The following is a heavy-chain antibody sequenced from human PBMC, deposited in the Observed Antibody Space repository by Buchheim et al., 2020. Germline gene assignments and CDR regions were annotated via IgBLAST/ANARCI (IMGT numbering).Heavy chain of an antibody. Sequence: QVQLVESGGGVVQPGRSLRLSCAASGFTFSSYGMHWVRQAPGKGLEWVAVISYDGSNKYYADSVKGRFTISRDNFKNTLYLQMNSLRAEDTAVYYCAKDARVDSWYGIYYYYYGMDVWGQGTT. CDR3: AKDARVDSWYGIYYYYYGMDV. CDR1: GFTFSSYG. CDR2: ISYDGSNK. J-gene: IGHJ6*02. D-gene: IGHD6-13*01. V-gene: IGHV3-30*18.